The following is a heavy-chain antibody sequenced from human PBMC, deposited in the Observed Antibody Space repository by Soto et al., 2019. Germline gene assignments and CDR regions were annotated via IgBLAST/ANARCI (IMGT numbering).Heavy chain of an antibody. V-gene: IGHV3-23*01. CDR2: TSGGAGST. CDR1: GFTFTSSA. J-gene: IGHJ4*02. D-gene: IGHD6-19*01. Sequence: EVQLLEAGGGLVQPGGSLRLSCAASGFTFTSSAMSWVRQAPGKGLEWVSTTSGGAGSTYYADSVKGRFTISRDNSKNTLYLQMNSLRADDTAVYYCAKGRYRIGWYDPYFDSWGQGTLVTVSS. CDR3: AKGRYRIGWYDPYFDS.